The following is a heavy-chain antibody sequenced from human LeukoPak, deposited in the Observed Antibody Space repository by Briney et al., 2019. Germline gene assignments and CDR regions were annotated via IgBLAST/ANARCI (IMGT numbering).Heavy chain of an antibody. CDR2: ISAYNGNT. J-gene: IGHJ5*02. Sequence: ASVKVSCKASGYTFTSYGISWVRQALGQGLEWMGWISAYNGNTNYAQKLQGRVTMTTDTSTSTAYMELRSLRSDDTAVYYCARVRHACSGGSCYSGWFDPWGQGTLVTVSS. CDR1: GYTFTSYG. V-gene: IGHV1-18*01. CDR3: ARVRHACSGGSCYSGWFDP. D-gene: IGHD2-15*01.